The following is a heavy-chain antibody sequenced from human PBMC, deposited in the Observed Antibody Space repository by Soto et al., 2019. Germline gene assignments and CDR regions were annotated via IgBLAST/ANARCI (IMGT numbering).Heavy chain of an antibody. V-gene: IGHV4-39*07. CDR1: GGSISSSSYY. CDR3: ARVVWNYYDRESGYFDY. CDR2: IYYSGST. Sequence: SETLSLTCPVSGGSISSSSYYWGWIRQPPGKGLEWIGGIYYSGSTYYNPSLKSRVAISVDTSKNQFSLKLSSVTAADTAVYYCARVVWNYYDRESGYFDYWGQGTLVTVSS. D-gene: IGHD3-22*01. J-gene: IGHJ4*02.